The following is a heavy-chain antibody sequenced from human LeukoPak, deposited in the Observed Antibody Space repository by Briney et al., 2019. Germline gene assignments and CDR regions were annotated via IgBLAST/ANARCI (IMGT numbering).Heavy chain of an antibody. CDR1: GGSISSYY. CDR2: IYYSGTT. J-gene: IGHJ4*02. Sequence: SETLSLTCTVSGGSISSYYWTWIRQHPGKGLEWIGYIYYSGTTYYNPSLKSRVTISKDTSKNQFSLKLRSVTAADTAVYYCAREDRISVVRGIDHWGQGTLVTVSS. D-gene: IGHD3-10*01. V-gene: IGHV4-59*06. CDR3: AREDRISVVRGIDH.